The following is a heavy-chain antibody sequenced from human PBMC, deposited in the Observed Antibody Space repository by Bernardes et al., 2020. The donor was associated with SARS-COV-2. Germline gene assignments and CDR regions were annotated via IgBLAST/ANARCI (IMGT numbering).Heavy chain of an antibody. J-gene: IGHJ4*02. Sequence: ASVKVSCKASQYTFSSYDINWVRQAPGQGLEWMGWMNPNSGNTGYAQKFQGRVTMTSDTSISTAYMELSSLSSVTAADTAVYYCAREGEYSSGWGEDYWGQGTLVTVSS. CDR1: QYTFSSYD. CDR3: AREGEYSSGWGEDY. D-gene: IGHD6-19*01. CDR2: MNPNSGNT. V-gene: IGHV1-8*01.